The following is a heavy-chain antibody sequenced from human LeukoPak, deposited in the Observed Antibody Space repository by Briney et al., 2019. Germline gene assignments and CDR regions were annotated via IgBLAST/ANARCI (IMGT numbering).Heavy chain of an antibody. V-gene: IGHV3-21*01. J-gene: IGHJ3*02. D-gene: IGHD6-25*01. CDR2: ISSSSSYI. CDR1: GLTFSSYS. CDR3: ARRAADAFDI. Sequence: GGSLRFSCAASGLTFSSYSMNWVRQAPGKGLEWVSSISSSSSYIYYADSVKGRFTISRDNAKNSLYLQMNSLRAEDTAVYYCARRAADAFDIWGQGTMVTVSS.